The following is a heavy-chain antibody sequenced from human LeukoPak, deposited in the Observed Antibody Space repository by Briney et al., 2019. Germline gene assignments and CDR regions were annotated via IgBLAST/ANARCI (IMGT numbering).Heavy chain of an antibody. CDR3: AKAYYYGSGSYQAPYYFDY. D-gene: IGHD3-10*01. CDR2: ISGSGGST. CDR1: GFTFSSYA. J-gene: IGHJ4*02. V-gene: IGHV3-23*01. Sequence: PGGSLSLSCAASGFTFSSYAMSWVRQAPGKGLEWVSAISGSGGSTYYADSVKGRFTISRDNSKNTLYLQMNSLRAEDTAVYYCAKAYYYGSGSYQAPYYFDYWGQGALVTVSS.